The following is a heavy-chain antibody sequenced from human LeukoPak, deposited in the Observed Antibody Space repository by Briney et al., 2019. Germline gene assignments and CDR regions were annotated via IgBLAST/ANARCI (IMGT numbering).Heavy chain of an antibody. CDR3: TRRLSGSYYEIYFDY. V-gene: IGHV5-51*01. J-gene: IGHJ4*02. CDR2: IYPGDSDT. CDR1: GYSFTSYW. D-gene: IGHD1-26*01. Sequence: GESLKISCKGSGYSFTSYWIGWVRQMPGKGLEWMGIIYPGDSDTRYSPSFQGQVTISADKSISTAYLQWTSLKASDTAMYYFTRRLSGSYYEIYFDYWGKGTLVTVSS.